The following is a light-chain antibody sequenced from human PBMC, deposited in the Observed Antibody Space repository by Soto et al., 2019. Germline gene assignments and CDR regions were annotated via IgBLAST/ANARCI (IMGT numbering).Light chain of an antibody. CDR3: SSYSSVTTLWV. Sequence: QSALTQPPSASGSPGQSVTISCTGTSSDVGGYNYVSWYQHHPDKAPKLIIYEVSNRPSGVSNRFSGSKSGNTASLTVSGLQAEDEADYYCSSYSSVTTLWVFGGGTKLTVL. CDR2: EVS. CDR1: SSDVGGYNY. V-gene: IGLV2-14*01. J-gene: IGLJ3*02.